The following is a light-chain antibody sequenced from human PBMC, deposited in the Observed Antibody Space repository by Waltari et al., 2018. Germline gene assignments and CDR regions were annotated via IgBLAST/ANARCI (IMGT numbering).Light chain of an antibody. CDR2: STY. V-gene: IGKV3-20*01. J-gene: IGKJ4*01. CDR1: HNGSTIA. CDR3: QQYDGIVVT. Sequence: EIVLTQSPGTLSLSPGDRATLSCRASHNGSTIALSWYQQKPGQAPRVLIYSTYNRATSIRDRFSGSGYGTDFTFTIHRLAPEDFAMYYCQQYDGIVVTFGGGTKVEI.